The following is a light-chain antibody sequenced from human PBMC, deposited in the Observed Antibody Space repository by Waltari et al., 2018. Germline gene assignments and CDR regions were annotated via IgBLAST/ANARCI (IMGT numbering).Light chain of an antibody. CDR1: QGISSW. J-gene: IGKJ4*01. Sequence: DLQMTQSPYSVSASVGDSVPITCRASQGISSWLAWYQQKPGKAPNLLISAASSLQSGVPSRFSGSGSGTDFTLTISSLQPEDFATYYCLQTNSLPFTFGGGTNVEIK. CDR3: LQTNSLPFT. V-gene: IGKV1D-12*01. CDR2: AAS.